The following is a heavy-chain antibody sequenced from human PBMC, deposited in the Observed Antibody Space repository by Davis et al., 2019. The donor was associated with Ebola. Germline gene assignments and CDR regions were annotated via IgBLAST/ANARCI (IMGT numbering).Heavy chain of an antibody. CDR1: GYTFTGYY. V-gene: IGHV1-2*02. D-gene: IGHD6-13*01. CDR2: INPNSGGT. J-gene: IGHJ6*02. Sequence: ASVKVSCKASGYTFTGYYMHWVRQAPGQGLEWMGWINPNSGGTNYAQKFQGRVTITADESTSTAYMELSSLRSEDTAVYYCARQEQHHYYYYGMDVWGQGTTVTVSS. CDR3: ARQEQHHYYYYGMDV.